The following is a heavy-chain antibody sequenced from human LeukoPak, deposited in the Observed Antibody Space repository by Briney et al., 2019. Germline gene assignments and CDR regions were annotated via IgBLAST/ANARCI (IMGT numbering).Heavy chain of an antibody. CDR3: ARASGSSGWYRLGGGFDY. D-gene: IGHD6-19*01. V-gene: IGHV4-59*01. CDR1: GGSISSYY. Sequence: SSETLSLTCTVSGGSISSYYWSWIRQPPGKGLEWIGYIYYSGSTNYNPSLKSRVTISVDTSKNQFSLKLSSVTAADTAVYYCARASGSSGWYRLGGGFDYWGQGTLVTVSS. CDR2: IYYSGST. J-gene: IGHJ4*02.